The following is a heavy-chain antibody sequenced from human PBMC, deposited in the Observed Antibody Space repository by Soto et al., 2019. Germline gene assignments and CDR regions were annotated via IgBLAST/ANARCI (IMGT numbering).Heavy chain of an antibody. CDR1: GFTFSSYA. CDR2: ISYDGSNK. Sequence: GGSLRLSCAASGFTFSSYAMHWVRQAPGKGLEWVAVISYDGSNKYYADSVKGRFTISRDNSKNTLYLQMNSLRAEDTAVYYCARDQGSSWYGLGGMDVWGQGTTVTVSS. D-gene: IGHD6-13*01. J-gene: IGHJ6*02. V-gene: IGHV3-30-3*01. CDR3: ARDQGSSWYGLGGMDV.